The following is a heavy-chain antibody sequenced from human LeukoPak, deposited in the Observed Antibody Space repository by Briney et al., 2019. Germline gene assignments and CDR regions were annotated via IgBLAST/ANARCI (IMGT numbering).Heavy chain of an antibody. V-gene: IGHV1-46*01. J-gene: IGHJ4*02. CDR3: ARPHILTGYYTGYYFDY. CDR1: GYTFTGYY. Sequence: GASVKVSCKASGYTFTGYYMHWVRQAPGQGLEWMGIINPSGGSTSYAQKFQGRVTMTRDMSTSTVYMELSSLRSEDTAVYYCARPHILTGYYTGYYFDYWGQGTLVTVSS. D-gene: IGHD3-9*01. CDR2: INPSGGST.